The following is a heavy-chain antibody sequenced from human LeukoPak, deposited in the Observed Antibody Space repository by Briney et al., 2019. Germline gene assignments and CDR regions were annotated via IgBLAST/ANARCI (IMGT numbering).Heavy chain of an antibody. D-gene: IGHD1-1*01. J-gene: IGHJ3*02. CDR1: GFTFSSYW. V-gene: IGHV3-7*01. CDR3: ARVGLQLERRNAFDI. CDR2: IKQEGSDK. Sequence: GGSLRLSCAVSGFTFSSYWMSWVRQAPGKGLEWVANIKQEGSDKRYVDSVKVRFSISRDNAKNSLYLQMNSLRAEDTAVYYCARVGLQLERRNAFDIWGQGTMVTVSS.